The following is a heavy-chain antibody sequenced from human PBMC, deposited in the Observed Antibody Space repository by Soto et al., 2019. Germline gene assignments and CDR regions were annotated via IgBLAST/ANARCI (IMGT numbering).Heavy chain of an antibody. D-gene: IGHD6-19*01. V-gene: IGHV3-23*01. CDR2: ISGSGGAT. Sequence: GGSLRLSCAASGFTFSDYGMNWVRQAPGKGLEWVSGISGSGGATHYADSVKGRFTISRDNSKNMQYLQMSSLRAEDTAIYYCAKVVTNIAVTTDNAFDVWGQGTMLTVSS. CDR1: GFTFSDYG. J-gene: IGHJ3*01. CDR3: AKVVTNIAVTTDNAFDV.